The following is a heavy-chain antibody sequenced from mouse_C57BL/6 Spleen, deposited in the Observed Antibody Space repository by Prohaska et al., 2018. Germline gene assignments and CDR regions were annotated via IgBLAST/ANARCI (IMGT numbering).Heavy chain of an antibody. CDR2: IDPSDSYT. CDR1: GYTFTSYW. D-gene: IGHD1-1*01. Sequence: QVQLQQPGAELVRPGTSVKLSCMASGYTFTSYWMHWVKQRPGQGLEWIGVIDPSDSYTNYNQKFKGKATLTVDTSSSTAYMQLSSLTSEDSAVYYCARSRVLTDYWGQGTTLTVSS. V-gene: IGHV1-59*01. J-gene: IGHJ2*01. CDR3: ARSRVLTDY.